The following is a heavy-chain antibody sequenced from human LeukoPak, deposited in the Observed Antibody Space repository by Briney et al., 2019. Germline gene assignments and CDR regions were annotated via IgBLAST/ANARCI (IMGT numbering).Heavy chain of an antibody. D-gene: IGHD1-26*01. CDR3: AKEEWVGGRNFFDY. Sequence: GGSLRLSCAASGFAFRAYDMSWVRQAPGKGLEWVSRMRGSGVITFYADSVKGRFTISRDNSRNTLCLQMNSLTAEDTAVYYCAKEEWVGGRNFFDYWGQGALVTVSS. J-gene: IGHJ4*02. V-gene: IGHV3-23*01. CDR1: GFAFRAYD. CDR2: MRGSGVIT.